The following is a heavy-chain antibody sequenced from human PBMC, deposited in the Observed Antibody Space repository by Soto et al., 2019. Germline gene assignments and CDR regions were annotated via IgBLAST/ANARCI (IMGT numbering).Heavy chain of an antibody. D-gene: IGHD6-19*01. CDR3: ASRSSGWYFDY. CDR2: ISGSSGST. Sequence: GGSLTLSCAASGFTFSSYAMSWVRQAPGKGLEWVSAISGSSGSTYYADSVKGRFTISRDNSKNTLYLQMNSLRAEDTAVYYCASRSSGWYFDYWGQGTLVTVSS. J-gene: IGHJ4*02. V-gene: IGHV3-23*01. CDR1: GFTFSSYA.